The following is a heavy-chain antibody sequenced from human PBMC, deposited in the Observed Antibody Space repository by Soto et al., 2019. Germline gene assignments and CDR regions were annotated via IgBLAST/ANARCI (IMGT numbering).Heavy chain of an antibody. J-gene: IGHJ5*02. CDR1: GFTFDDYA. V-gene: IGHV3-23*01. CDR3: AKDNARFLEWPYNNWFDP. D-gene: IGHD3-3*01. CDR2: ISGSGGST. Sequence: GGSLRLSCAASGFTFDDYAMHWVRQAPGKGLEWVSAISGSGGSTYYADSVKGRFTISRDNSKNTLYLQMNSLRAEDTAVYYCAKDNARFLEWPYNNWFDPWGQGTLVTVSS.